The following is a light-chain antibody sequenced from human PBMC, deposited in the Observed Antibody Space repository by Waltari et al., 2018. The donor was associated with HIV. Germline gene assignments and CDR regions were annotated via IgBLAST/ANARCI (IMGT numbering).Light chain of an antibody. Sequence: SYELTQPPSVSVSPGQTARITCSGDALPKQFAYWYQQKAGQAPLMVMPKDGKRPSGIPDRCSGSMSGTTVTLIISGVQPEDEADYYCESADDSGDHWVFGGGTKLSVL. J-gene: IGLJ3*02. CDR3: ESADDSGDHWV. V-gene: IGLV3-25*03. CDR2: KDG. CDR1: ALPKQF.